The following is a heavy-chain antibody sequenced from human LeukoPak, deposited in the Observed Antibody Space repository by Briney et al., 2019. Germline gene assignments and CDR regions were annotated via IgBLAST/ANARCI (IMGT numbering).Heavy chain of an antibody. Sequence: ASVKVSCKASGYTFTGYYMHWGRQAPGQGLEWMGWINPNSAGTNYAQKFQGRVTMTRDTSITSVYMELSRLRSDDTAVYYCARVVSTSDFDYWGQGTLVTVSS. J-gene: IGHJ4*02. CDR1: GYTFTGYY. V-gene: IGHV1-2*02. D-gene: IGHD2-2*01. CDR2: INPNSAGT. CDR3: ARVVSTSDFDY.